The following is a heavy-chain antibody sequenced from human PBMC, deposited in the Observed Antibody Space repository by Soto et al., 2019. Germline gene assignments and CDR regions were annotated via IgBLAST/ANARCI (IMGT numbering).Heavy chain of an antibody. CDR3: AKEQRPSVTTSGAY. D-gene: IGHD4-17*01. J-gene: IGHJ4*02. CDR1: GFTFSSYA. CDR2: ISGSGGST. Sequence: EVQLLESGGGLVQPGGSLRLSCAPSGFTFSSYAMSWVRQAPGKGLEWVSAISGSGGSTYYADSVKGRFTISRDNSKNTLYLQMNGLRAEDTAVYYCAKEQRPSVTTSGAYWGQGTLVTVAS. V-gene: IGHV3-23*01.